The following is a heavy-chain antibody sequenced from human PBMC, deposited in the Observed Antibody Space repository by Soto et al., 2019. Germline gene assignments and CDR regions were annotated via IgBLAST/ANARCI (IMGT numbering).Heavy chain of an antibody. J-gene: IGHJ4*02. CDR1: GCSFNTYW. Sequence: GESLKISCKGFGCSFNTYWIAWVRQMPVKGLEWMGIIYPGESDSRYSPSFQGQVTVSADKSMNTAYLQWSSLKASDTAIYYCARLHCSSTSCHTGSQYYFDYWGQGTQVTVSS. D-gene: IGHD2-2*02. CDR3: ARLHCSSTSCHTGSQYYFDY. CDR2: IYPGESDS. V-gene: IGHV5-51*01.